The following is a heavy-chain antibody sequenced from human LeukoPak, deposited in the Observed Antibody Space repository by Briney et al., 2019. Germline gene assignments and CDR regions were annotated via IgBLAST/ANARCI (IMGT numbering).Heavy chain of an antibody. D-gene: IGHD2-8*01. CDR3: AATSRMGYFDY. Sequence: PGRSLRLSCAASGFTFDHYAMHWVRQAPGKGLEWVSGISWNSGSKGYADSVKGRFTISRDNAKNSLYLQMNSLRAEDTALYYCAATSRMGYFDYWGQGTLVTVSS. CDR1: GFTFDHYA. CDR2: ISWNSGSK. J-gene: IGHJ4*02. V-gene: IGHV3-9*01.